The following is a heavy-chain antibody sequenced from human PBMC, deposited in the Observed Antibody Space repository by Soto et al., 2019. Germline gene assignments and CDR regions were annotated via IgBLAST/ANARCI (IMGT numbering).Heavy chain of an antibody. J-gene: IGHJ3*02. D-gene: IGHD2-15*01. CDR3: AREVGGNGLNDAFDI. CDR1: GGTFSSYA. CDR2: IIPIFGTA. Sequence: ASVKVSCKASGGTFSSYAISWVRQAPGQGLEWMGGIIPIFGTANYAQKFQGRVTITADESTSTAYMELSSLRSEDTAVYYCAREVGGNGLNDAFDIWGQGTMVTVSS. V-gene: IGHV1-69*13.